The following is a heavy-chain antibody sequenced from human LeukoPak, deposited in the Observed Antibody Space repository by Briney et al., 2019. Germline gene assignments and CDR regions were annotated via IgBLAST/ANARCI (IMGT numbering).Heavy chain of an antibody. V-gene: IGHV1-69*05. CDR2: IIPIFGTA. J-gene: IGHJ3*02. Sequence: XGXEXXGGIIPIFGTANYAQKFQGRVTITTDESTSTAYMELSSLRSEDTAVYYCASLDTAMPLDAFDIWGQGTMVTVSS. CDR3: ASLDTAMPLDAFDI. D-gene: IGHD5-18*01.